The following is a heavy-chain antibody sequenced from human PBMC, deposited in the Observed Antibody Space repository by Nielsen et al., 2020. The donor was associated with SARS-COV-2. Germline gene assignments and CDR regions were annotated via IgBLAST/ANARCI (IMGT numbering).Heavy chain of an antibody. V-gene: IGHV1-46*01. D-gene: IGHD2-15*01. CDR1: GYTFTSYY. Sequence: ASVKVSCKASGYTFTSYYMHWVRQAPGQGLEWMGIINPSGGSTSYAQKFQGRVTMTRDTSISTAYMELSRLRSDDTAVYYWARNELPVDAFDIWGQGTMVTVSS. J-gene: IGHJ3*02. CDR2: INPSGGST. CDR3: ARNELPVDAFDI.